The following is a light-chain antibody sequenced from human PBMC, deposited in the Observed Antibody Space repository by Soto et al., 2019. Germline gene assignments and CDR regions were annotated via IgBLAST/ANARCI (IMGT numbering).Light chain of an antibody. CDR1: QSVSSN. V-gene: IGKV3-15*01. Sequence: EIVMTQSPATLSVSPGERATLSCRASQSVSSNLAWYQQKPGQAPRLLLYGASTRATGIPGRFSGSGSGTEFTLTISSLQSEDFPVYYCQQHNYWPYFGQGTKLEIK. J-gene: IGKJ2*01. CDR2: GAS. CDR3: QQHNYWPY.